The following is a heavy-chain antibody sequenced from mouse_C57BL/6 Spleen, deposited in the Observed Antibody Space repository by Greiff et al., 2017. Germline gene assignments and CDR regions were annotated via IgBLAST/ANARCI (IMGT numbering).Heavy chain of an antibody. D-gene: IGHD2-4*01. Sequence: EVQLQQSGPELVKPGASVKMSCKASGYTFTDYNMHWVKQNHGKSLEWIGYINPNNGGTSYNRKFKGKVTLTVNQSSSTAYMELRSLTSADSAVYYCARGYDYELAMDYWGQGTSVTVSS. CDR2: INPNNGGT. CDR1: GYTFTDYN. V-gene: IGHV1-22*01. J-gene: IGHJ4*01. CDR3: ARGYDYELAMDY.